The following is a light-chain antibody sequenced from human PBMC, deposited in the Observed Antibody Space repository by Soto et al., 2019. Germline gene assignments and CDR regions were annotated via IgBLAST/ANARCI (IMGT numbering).Light chain of an antibody. J-gene: IGKJ2*01. CDR3: QQYHNWPYT. V-gene: IGKV3-15*01. Sequence: EIVMTQSPATLSVSPGERATFSCRASQSVSSNLAWYQQRPGQAPRLLISGASTRATGLPARFSGRKSGTEFTLTISSLQSEDFAVYFCQQYHNWPYTFGHGTNREMK. CDR1: QSVSSN. CDR2: GAS.